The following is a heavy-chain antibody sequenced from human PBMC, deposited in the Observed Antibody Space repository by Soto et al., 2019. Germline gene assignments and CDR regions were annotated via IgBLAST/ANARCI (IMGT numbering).Heavy chain of an antibody. V-gene: IGHV3-23*01. Sequence: PGGSLRLSCAASGFICSSYDMSWVRQAPGKGLEWVSTHLVDGRTFYIDSVKGRFTISRDSSQNTVYLQMNSLTAGDTALYYCAKATATGGGAFDFCGRGTMGTVSS. J-gene: IGHJ3*01. CDR3: AKATATGGGAFDF. CDR1: GFICSSYD. D-gene: IGHD2-8*02. CDR2: HLVDGRT.